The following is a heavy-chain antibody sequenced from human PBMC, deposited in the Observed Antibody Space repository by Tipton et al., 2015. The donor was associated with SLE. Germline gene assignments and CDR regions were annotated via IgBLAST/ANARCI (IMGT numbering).Heavy chain of an antibody. CDR3: TRYDPTNFFYFDY. V-gene: IGHV1-18*01. CDR1: GYTFSDFG. D-gene: IGHD1-1*01. J-gene: IGHJ4*02. CDR2: ISGYNDNS. Sequence: QLVQSGGEVKKPGASVTVSCQTSGYTFSDFGVNWVRQVPGQGLEWMGWISGYNDNSNYAQEFEGRFTMTTDTSTSTVYMELRSLRSDDTAMYYCTRYDPTNFFYFDYWGQGTLITVSS.